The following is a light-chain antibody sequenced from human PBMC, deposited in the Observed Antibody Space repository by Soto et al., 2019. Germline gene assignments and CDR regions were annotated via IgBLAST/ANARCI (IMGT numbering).Light chain of an antibody. CDR2: DAF. J-gene: IGKJ1*01. Sequence: ILMTQSPATLSVSQGERATLSCRASQSISSNLAWYHHKPGQAPRLLIYDAFTRATGIPARFSGSGSGTEFTLTISSLQSEDFAVYYCQPYNSWPETFGQGTNVDIK. CDR1: QSISSN. CDR3: QPYNSWPET. V-gene: IGKV3-15*01.